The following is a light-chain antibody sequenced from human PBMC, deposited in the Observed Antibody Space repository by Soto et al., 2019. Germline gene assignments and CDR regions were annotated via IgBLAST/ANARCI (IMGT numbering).Light chain of an antibody. CDR1: QSVSSSY. V-gene: IGKV3-20*01. Sequence: EIVLTQSPGTLSLSPGERATLSCRASQSVSSSYLAWYQQKPGQAPRLLIYGASGRATGIPDRFSGSGSGTDFPLTISRLEPEDFAVYYCLQYGSSPPVTFGQGTRLEIK. CDR2: GAS. CDR3: LQYGSSPPVT. J-gene: IGKJ5*01.